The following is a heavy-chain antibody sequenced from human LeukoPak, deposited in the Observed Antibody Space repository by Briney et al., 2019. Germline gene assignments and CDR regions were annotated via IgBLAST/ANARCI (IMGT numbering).Heavy chain of an antibody. V-gene: IGHV3-23*01. CDR2: ISGSGGST. J-gene: IGHJ6*02. Sequence: GGSLRLSCAASGFTFSSYAMSWLRQAPGKGLEWVSAISGSGGSTYYADSVKGRFTISRDNSKNTLYLQMNSLRAEDTAVYYCAKSVYYDSSGYYSYYYGMDVWGQGTTVTVSS. CDR1: GFTFSSYA. CDR3: AKSVYYDSSGYYSYYYGMDV. D-gene: IGHD3-22*01.